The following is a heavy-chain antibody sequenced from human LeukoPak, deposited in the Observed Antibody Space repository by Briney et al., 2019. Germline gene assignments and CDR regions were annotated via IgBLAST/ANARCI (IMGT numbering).Heavy chain of an antibody. CDR3: ARAYCSGGSCYGGVDY. J-gene: IGHJ4*02. CDR2: IYSGGST. CDR1: GFTVSSNY. Sequence: GGSLRLSCAASGFTVSSNYMSWVRQAPGKGLEWVSVIYSGGSTYYADSVKGRFTISRDNAKNSLYLQMNSLRAEDTAVYYCARAYCSGGSCYGGVDYWGQGTLVTVSS. D-gene: IGHD2-15*01. V-gene: IGHV3-53*01.